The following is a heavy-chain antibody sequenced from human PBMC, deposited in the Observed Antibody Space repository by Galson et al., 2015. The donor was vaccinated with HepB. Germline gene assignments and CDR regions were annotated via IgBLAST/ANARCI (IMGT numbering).Heavy chain of an antibody. Sequence: CAISGDSVSSNSAAWNWIRQSPSRGLEWLGRTYYRSKWYNNYAVSVKSRIIINPDTTKNQFSLQLNSVTPEDTAVYYCTRGDLEMTYWGQGTLVTVSS. D-gene: IGHD1-1*01. CDR1: GDSVSSNSAA. J-gene: IGHJ4*02. V-gene: IGHV6-1*01. CDR2: TYYRSKWYN. CDR3: TRGDLEMTY.